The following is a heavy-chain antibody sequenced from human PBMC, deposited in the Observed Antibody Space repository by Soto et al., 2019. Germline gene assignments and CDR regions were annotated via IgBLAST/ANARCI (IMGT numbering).Heavy chain of an antibody. Sequence: SVKVSCKASGGTFSSYSISWVRQAPGQGLEWMGGIIPIFGTANYAQKFQGRVTITADESTSTAYMELSSLRSEDTAVYYCARDSRGPAYYYGSGSKQRNGMDVWGQGTTVTVSS. D-gene: IGHD3-10*01. CDR3: ARDSRGPAYYYGSGSKQRNGMDV. CDR2: IIPIFGTA. CDR1: GGTFSSYS. V-gene: IGHV1-69*13. J-gene: IGHJ6*02.